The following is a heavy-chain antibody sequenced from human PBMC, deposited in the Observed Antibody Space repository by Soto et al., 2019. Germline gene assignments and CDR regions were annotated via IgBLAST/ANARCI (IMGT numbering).Heavy chain of an antibody. V-gene: IGHV3-53*01. CDR1: GFTVSSNY. CDR2: IYSGGST. Sequence: SLRLSCAASGFTVSSNYMSWVRQAPGKGLEWVSVIYSGGSTYYADSVRGRFTISRDKSTSTAYLQWNTLKASDTAMYYCARHISNFRYYYYAMDVWGQGTTVTVSS. CDR3: ARHISNFRYYYYAMDV. D-gene: IGHD6-13*01. J-gene: IGHJ6*02.